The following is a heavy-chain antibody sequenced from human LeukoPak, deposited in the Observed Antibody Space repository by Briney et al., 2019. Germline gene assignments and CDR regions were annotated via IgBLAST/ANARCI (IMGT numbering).Heavy chain of an antibody. Sequence: GGSLRLSCAASGFTFSSYSMNWVRQAPGKGLEWVSSISSSSSYIYYADSVTGRFTISRDNAKNSLYMQMNRLRAEDTAVYYCARKGDGYCSSTSCVDAFDIWGQGTMVTVSS. D-gene: IGHD2-2*01. CDR2: ISSSSSYI. V-gene: IGHV3-21*01. CDR1: GFTFSSYS. CDR3: ARKGDGYCSSTSCVDAFDI. J-gene: IGHJ3*02.